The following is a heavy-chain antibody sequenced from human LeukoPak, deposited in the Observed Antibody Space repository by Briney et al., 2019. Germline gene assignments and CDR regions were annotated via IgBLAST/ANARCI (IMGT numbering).Heavy chain of an antibody. V-gene: IGHV3-73*01. CDR2: IGSRADTYAT. CDR1: GFTFSGSA. J-gene: IGHJ6*03. CDR3: LVEPTYCVDV. Sequence: TGGSLRLSCAVSGFTFSGSAMHWVRQASGKGLEWVGRIGSRADTYATTYAASVKGRFTISRDDSKNTAYLQMNNLKTEDTAVYYCLVEPTYCVDVWGKGTAVTVSS.